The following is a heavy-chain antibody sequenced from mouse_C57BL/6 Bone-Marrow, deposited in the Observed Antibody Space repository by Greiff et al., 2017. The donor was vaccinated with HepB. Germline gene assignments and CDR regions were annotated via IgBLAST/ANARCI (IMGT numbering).Heavy chain of an antibody. D-gene: IGHD2-3*01. CDR1: GFSFTSYG. Sequence: QVQLKESGPGLVQPSQRLSITCTVSGFSFTSYGVHWVRQSPGKGLEWLGVIWSGGSTDYNAAFISRLSISKDNSKSQVFFKMNSLQADDTAIYYCARDWLLRYYAMDYWGQGTSVTVSS. J-gene: IGHJ4*01. V-gene: IGHV2-2*01. CDR3: ARDWLLRYYAMDY. CDR2: IWSGGST.